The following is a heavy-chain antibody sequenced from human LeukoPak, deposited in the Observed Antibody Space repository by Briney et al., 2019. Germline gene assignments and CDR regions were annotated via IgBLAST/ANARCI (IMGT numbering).Heavy chain of an antibody. V-gene: IGHV4-34*01. CDR1: GGSFSGYY. J-gene: IGHJ4*02. CDR2: INHSGST. D-gene: IGHD3-9*01. CDR3: ARGGLDHDILTGYRFDY. Sequence: SETPSLTCAVYGGSFSGYYWSWLRQPPGKGVEWVGEINHSGSTNYNPSLKSRVTISVDTSKNQFSLKLSSVTAADMAVYYCARGGLDHDILTGYRFDYWGQGTLVTVSS.